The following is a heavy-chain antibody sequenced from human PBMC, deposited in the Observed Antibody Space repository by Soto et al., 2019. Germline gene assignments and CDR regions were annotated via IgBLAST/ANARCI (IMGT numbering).Heavy chain of an antibody. CDR1: GGTFSNYA. J-gene: IGHJ2*01. D-gene: IGHD6-19*01. CDR2: ITPIFGTA. Sequence: QVQLVQSGAEVKKPGSSVKVSCKASGGTFSNYAISWVRQAPGQGLEWMGGITPIFGTANYAQKFQGRVTITADESMSTAYMERSRLRSEDTAVYYCAQTLGLAVAGPGRFDLWGRGTLVTVSS. V-gene: IGHV1-69*12. CDR3: AQTLGLAVAGPGRFDL.